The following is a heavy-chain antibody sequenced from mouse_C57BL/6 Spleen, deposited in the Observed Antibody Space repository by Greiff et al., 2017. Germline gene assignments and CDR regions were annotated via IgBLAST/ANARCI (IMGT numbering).Heavy chain of an antibody. CDR1: GYTFTSYW. V-gene: IGHV1-53*01. Sequence: QVQLQQPGTELVKPGASVKLSCKASGYTFTSYWMHWVKQRPGQGLAWIGNINPSNGGTNYNEKFKSKATLTVDKSSSTAYMQLSSLTSEDSAVYYCARSHYGNYEAWFAYWGQGTLVTVSA. J-gene: IGHJ3*01. D-gene: IGHD2-1*01. CDR2: INPSNGGT. CDR3: ARSHYGNYEAWFAY.